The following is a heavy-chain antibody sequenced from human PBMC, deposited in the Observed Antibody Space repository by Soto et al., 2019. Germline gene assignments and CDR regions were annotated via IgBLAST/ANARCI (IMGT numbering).Heavy chain of an antibody. CDR1: GYTFTSYA. CDR3: AREIERLLGY. V-gene: IGHV3-30-3*01. D-gene: IGHD3-3*01. CDR2: IAYDGRNK. Sequence: SCKASGYTFTSYAMHWVRQAPGKGLEWVAVIAYDGRNKYYADSVKGRFTISRDNSKNTLYLQMNSLRAEDTAVYYCAREIERLLGYWGQGTLVTVSS. J-gene: IGHJ4*02.